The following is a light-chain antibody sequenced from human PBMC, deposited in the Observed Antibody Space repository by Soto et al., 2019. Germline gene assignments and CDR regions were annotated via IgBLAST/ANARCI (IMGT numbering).Light chain of an antibody. Sequence: EIVLTQSPGTLSLSPGERATLSCRASQSVSSRYLAWSQQKLGKAPRLLIYGPSSRATGIPDRFSGSGSGTDFTLTISRLEPEDFAVYYCQQYGSSPPYTFGQGTKLEIK. J-gene: IGKJ2*01. CDR3: QQYGSSPPYT. CDR2: GPS. CDR1: QSVSSRY. V-gene: IGKV3-20*01.